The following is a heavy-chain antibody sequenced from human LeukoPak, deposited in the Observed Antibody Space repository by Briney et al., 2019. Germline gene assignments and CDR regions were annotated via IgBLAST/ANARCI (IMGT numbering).Heavy chain of an antibody. V-gene: IGHV3-21*01. CDR2: ISSSSSYI. CDR3: ARGLAVALSDY. Sequence: GGSLRLSCAASGFTFSRYSMNWVRQAPGKGLEWVSSISSSSSYIYYADSVKGRFTISRDNAKNSLYLQMNSLRAEDTAVYYCARGLAVALSDYWGQGTLVTVSS. D-gene: IGHD6-19*01. CDR1: GFTFSRYS. J-gene: IGHJ4*02.